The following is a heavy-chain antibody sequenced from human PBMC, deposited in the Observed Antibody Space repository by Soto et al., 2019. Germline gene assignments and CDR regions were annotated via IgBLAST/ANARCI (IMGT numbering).Heavy chain of an antibody. CDR2: IYATGTT. J-gene: IGHJ5*02. V-gene: IGHV4-4*07. D-gene: IGHD1-1*01. CDR1: GASISGFY. CDR3: VRDGTKTLRDWFDP. Sequence: SETLSLTCTVSGASISGFYWSWIRKSAEKGLEWIGRIYATGTTDYNPSLKSRVMMSVDTSKKQFSLKLRSVTAADTAVYYCVRDGTKTLRDWFDPWGQGISVTVSS.